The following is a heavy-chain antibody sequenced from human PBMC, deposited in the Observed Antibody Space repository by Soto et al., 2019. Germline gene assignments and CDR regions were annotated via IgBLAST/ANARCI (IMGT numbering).Heavy chain of an antibody. V-gene: IGHV3-33*01. Sequence: SLRLSCAASGFTFSSYGMHWVRQAPGKGLEWVAVIWYDGSNKYYADSVKGRFTISRDNSKNTLYLQMNSLRAEDTAVYYCARPHMVRGVITYFDYWGQGTLVTVSS. CDR1: GFTFSSYG. CDR2: IWYDGSNK. CDR3: ARPHMVRGVITYFDY. D-gene: IGHD3-10*01. J-gene: IGHJ4*02.